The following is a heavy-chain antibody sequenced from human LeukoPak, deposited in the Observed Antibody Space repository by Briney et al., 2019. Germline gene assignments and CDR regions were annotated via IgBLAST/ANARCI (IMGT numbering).Heavy chain of an antibody. Sequence: GGSLRLSCAASGFTFSSYAMSWVRQAPGKGLEWVSAISGSGGSTCYADSVKGRFTISRDNSKNTLYLQMNSLRAEDTAVYYCAKDCSGGSCYLGGGFDPWGQGTLVTVSS. CDR2: ISGSGGST. J-gene: IGHJ5*02. D-gene: IGHD2-15*01. V-gene: IGHV3-23*01. CDR3: AKDCSGGSCYLGGGFDP. CDR1: GFTFSSYA.